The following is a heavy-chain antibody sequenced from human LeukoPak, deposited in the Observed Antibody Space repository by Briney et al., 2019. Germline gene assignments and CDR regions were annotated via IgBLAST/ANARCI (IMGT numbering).Heavy chain of an antibody. J-gene: IGHJ6*02. CDR3: ARDGRDGYNYNYYYGMDV. Sequence: SVKVSCKVSGYTLTELSMHWVRQAPGQGLEWMGGIIPIFGTANYAQKFQGRVTITADESTSTAYMELSSLRSEDTAVYYCARDGRDGYNYNYYYGMDVWGQGTTVTVSS. D-gene: IGHD5-24*01. V-gene: IGHV1-69*13. CDR1: GYTLTELS. CDR2: IIPIFGTA.